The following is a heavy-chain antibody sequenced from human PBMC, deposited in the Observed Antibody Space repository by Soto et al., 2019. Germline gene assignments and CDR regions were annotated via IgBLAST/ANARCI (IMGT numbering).Heavy chain of an antibody. J-gene: IGHJ6*02. CDR2: IWYDGSNK. CDR1: GFTFSSYG. D-gene: IGHD2-2*01. Sequence: GGSLRLSCAASGFTFSSYGMHWVRQAPGKGLEWVAVIWYDGSNKYYADSVKGRFTISRDNSKNTLYLQMNSLRAEDTAVYYCARDSDVVIVPGVRYYYYGIDVWGQGTTVTVSS. CDR3: ARDSDVVIVPGVRYYYYGIDV. V-gene: IGHV3-33*01.